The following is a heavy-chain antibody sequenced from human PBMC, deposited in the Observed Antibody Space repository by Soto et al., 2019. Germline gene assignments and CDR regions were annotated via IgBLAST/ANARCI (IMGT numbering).Heavy chain of an antibody. Sequence: KESGPTLVKPTQTLTLTCTFSGFSLSPSGVGVGWIRQPPGNALEWLALIYWNDDKNYSPSLRSRVTITKDTSKNQVVLTMTNMDPVDTGTYYCAHSGYSGYDSGWFDPWGQGTLVTVSS. J-gene: IGHJ5*02. CDR1: GFSLSPSGVG. V-gene: IGHV2-5*01. D-gene: IGHD5-12*01. CDR2: IYWNDDK. CDR3: AHSGYSGYDSGWFDP.